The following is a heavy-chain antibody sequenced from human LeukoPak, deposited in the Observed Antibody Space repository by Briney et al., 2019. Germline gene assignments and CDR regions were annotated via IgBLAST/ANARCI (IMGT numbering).Heavy chain of an antibody. J-gene: IGHJ4*02. CDR1: GGSFSGYY. CDR2: INHSGST. V-gene: IGHV4-34*01. CDR3: ARRGYSYGSLKDFDY. Sequence: SETLSLTCAVYGGSFSGYYWSWIRQPPGKGLEWIGEINHSGSTNYNPSLKSRVTISVDTSKNQFSLKLSSVTAADTAVYYCARRGYSYGSLKDFDYWGQGTLVTVSS. D-gene: IGHD5-18*01.